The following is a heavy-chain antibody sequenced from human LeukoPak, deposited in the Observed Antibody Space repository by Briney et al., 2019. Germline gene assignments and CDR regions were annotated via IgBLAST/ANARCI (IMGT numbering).Heavy chain of an antibody. Sequence: GESLKISCKGSGYSFTNYWIGWVRQMPGKGLEWMGIVYPGDSDTRYSPSFQGQVTISADKSISTAYLQWSSLQASDTAMYYCARSYYDSGSYYKPYYFDYWGQGTLVTVSS. V-gene: IGHV5-51*01. CDR3: ARSYYDSGSYYKPYYFDY. CDR1: GYSFTNYW. D-gene: IGHD3-10*01. CDR2: VYPGDSDT. J-gene: IGHJ4*02.